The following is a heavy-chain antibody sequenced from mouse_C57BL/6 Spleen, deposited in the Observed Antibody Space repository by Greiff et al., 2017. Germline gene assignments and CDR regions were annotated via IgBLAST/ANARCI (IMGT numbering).Heavy chain of an antibody. J-gene: IGHJ4*01. CDR1: GYTFPSYW. V-gene: IGHV1-52*01. CDR3: ARTRLLWMDY. Sequence: QVQLQQPGAELVRPGSSVKLSCKASGYTFPSYWMHWVKQRPIQGLEWIGNIDPSDSETHYNQKFKDKATLTVDKSSSTAYMQHSSLTAADSAVYYCARTRLLWMDYWGQGTSVTASS. D-gene: IGHD1-2*01. CDR2: IDPSDSET.